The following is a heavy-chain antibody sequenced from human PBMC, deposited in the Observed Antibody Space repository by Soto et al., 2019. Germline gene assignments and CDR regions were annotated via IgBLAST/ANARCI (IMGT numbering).Heavy chain of an antibody. CDR2: IYPGGRT. CDR1: DDSLSTYP. CDR3: SSGSFGVVRED. D-gene: IGHD3-3*01. Sequence: SENPYLTSTVPDDSLSTYPWSYVRQSAGRRLEWIGRIYPGGRTNYIPSLESRVVMSVDPSKHQFSLRLRSVTAADTGVYFCSSGSFGVVREDWGQVFLVT. V-gene: IGHV4-4*07. J-gene: IGHJ4*02.